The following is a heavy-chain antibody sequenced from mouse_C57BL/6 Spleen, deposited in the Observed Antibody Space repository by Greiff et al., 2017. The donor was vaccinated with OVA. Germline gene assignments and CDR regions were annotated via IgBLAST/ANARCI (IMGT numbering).Heavy chain of an antibody. V-gene: IGHV8-8*01. CDR3: ARMGDYGSSYVAY. Sequence: QVTLKESGPGILQPSQTLSLTCSFSGFSLSTFGMGVGWIRQPSGKGLEWLAHIWWDDDKYYNPALKSRPTISKDTSKNQVCLKIANDDTAETATYYSARMGDYGSSYVAYWGQGTLVTVSA. J-gene: IGHJ3*01. D-gene: IGHD1-1*01. CDR2: IWWDDDK. CDR1: GFSLSTFGMG.